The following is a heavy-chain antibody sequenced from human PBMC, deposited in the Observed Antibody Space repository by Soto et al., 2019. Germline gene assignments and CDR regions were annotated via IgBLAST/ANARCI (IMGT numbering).Heavy chain of an antibody. J-gene: IGHJ4*02. V-gene: IGHV4-31*03. CDR1: GGSISSGGYY. CDR2: IYYSGST. CDR3: ARGGSGIAAAGPL. D-gene: IGHD6-13*01. Sequence: SETLSLTCTVSGGSISSGGYYWSWIRQHPGKGLEWIGYIYYSGSTYYNPSLKSRVTISVDTSKNQFSLKLSSVTAADTAVYYCARGGSGIAAAGPLWGQGTLVTVSS.